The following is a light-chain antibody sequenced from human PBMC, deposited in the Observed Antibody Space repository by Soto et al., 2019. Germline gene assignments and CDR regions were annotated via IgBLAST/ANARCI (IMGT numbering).Light chain of an antibody. CDR2: DVS. J-gene: IGLJ1*01. CDR1: SSDVGDYNY. V-gene: IGLV2-14*03. Sequence: QSALTQPASVPGSPGQSITISCTGSSSDVGDYNYVAWYQQHPDKAPKLMIFDVSSQPSGVSNRFSGSKSGSTASLTISGLQAEDEADYFCSSYSSSGTLYVFGTGTKVTVL. CDR3: SSYSSSGTLYV.